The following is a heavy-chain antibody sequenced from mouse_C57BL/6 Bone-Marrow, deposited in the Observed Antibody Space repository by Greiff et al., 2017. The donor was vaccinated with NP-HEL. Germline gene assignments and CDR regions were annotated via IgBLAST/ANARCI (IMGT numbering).Heavy chain of an antibody. CDR3: ATSMDY. Sequence: QVQLQQSGPELVKPGASVKISCKASGYAFSSSWMNWVKQRPGKGLEWIGRIYPGDGDTNSNGKFKGKATLTADKSSSTAYMQLSSLTSEDSAVYFCATSMDYWGQGTSVTVSS. V-gene: IGHV1-82*01. CDR1: GYAFSSSW. CDR2: IYPGDGDT. J-gene: IGHJ4*01.